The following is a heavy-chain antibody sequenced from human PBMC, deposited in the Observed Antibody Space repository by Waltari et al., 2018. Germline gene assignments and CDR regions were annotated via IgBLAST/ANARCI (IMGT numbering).Heavy chain of an antibody. D-gene: IGHD6-25*01. V-gene: IGHV3-30*02. CDR1: GFTFSSYG. Sequence: QVQLVESGGGVVQPGGSLRLSCAASGFTFSSYGMHWVRQAPGKGLEWVAFIRDDGSNKYYADSVKGRFTISRDNSKNTLYLQMNSLRAEDTAVYYCAKDRGGTTRYFDDWGQGTLVTVSS. CDR2: IRDDGSNK. J-gene: IGHJ4*02. CDR3: AKDRGGTTRYFDD.